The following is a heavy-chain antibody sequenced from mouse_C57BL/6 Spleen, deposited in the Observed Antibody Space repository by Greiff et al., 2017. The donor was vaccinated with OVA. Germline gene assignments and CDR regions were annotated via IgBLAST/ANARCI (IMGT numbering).Heavy chain of an antibody. CDR3: ALYGRGYYFDY. V-gene: IGHV1-61*01. J-gene: IGHJ2*01. CDR1: GYTFTSYW. Sequence: VQLQQPGAELVRPGSSVKLSCKASGYTFTSYWMDWVKQRPGQGLEWIGNIYPSDSETHYNQKFKDKATLTVDKSSSTAYMQLSSLTSEDSAVYYCALYGRGYYFDYWGQGTTLTVSS. D-gene: IGHD1-1*01. CDR2: IYPSDSET.